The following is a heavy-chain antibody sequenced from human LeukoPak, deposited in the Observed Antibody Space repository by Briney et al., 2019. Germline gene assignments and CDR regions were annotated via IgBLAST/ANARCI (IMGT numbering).Heavy chain of an antibody. CDR1: GFTFSNYW. D-gene: IGHD1-1*01. CDR2: TNQDGNDK. J-gene: IGHJ5*02. CDR3: AREWTTFDP. Sequence: PGGSLRLSCAASGFTFSNYWMTWFRQAPGKGLEWVANTNQDGNDKFYVDSVEGRFTISRDNARNSLFLQMISLKAEDTAVYYCAREWTTFDPWGQGTLVTVSS. V-gene: IGHV3-7*05.